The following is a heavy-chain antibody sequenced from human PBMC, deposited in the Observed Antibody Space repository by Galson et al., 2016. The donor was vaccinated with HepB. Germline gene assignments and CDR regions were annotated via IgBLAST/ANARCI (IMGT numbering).Heavy chain of an antibody. Sequence: TLSLTCTVSGGSISGGYYWNWIRQHPGKGPEWIGHTSYSGSTYYNPSLKSRVAISVDTSKNQFSVKMRSVTAADTAVYYCARNTYSSSWPKWCFDLWGRGILVTVSS. CDR2: TSYSGST. CDR1: GGSISGGYY. CDR3: ARNTYSSSWPKWCFDL. J-gene: IGHJ2*01. D-gene: IGHD6-13*01. V-gene: IGHV4-31*03.